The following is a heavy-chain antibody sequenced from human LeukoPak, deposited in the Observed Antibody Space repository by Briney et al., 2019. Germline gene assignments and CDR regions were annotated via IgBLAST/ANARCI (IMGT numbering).Heavy chain of an antibody. J-gene: IGHJ4*02. V-gene: IGHV4-59*12. CDR3: ARDGRFPPEVLPRYFDY. CDR2: LYYNGRT. CDR1: GGSISTYY. D-gene: IGHD1-26*01. Sequence: SETLSLTCTVSGGSISTYYWSWIRQPPGKGLEWIGYLYYNGRTNYNPSLKSRVTLSLDTSKNQFSLKLSSVTAADTAVYYCARDGRFPPEVLPRYFDYWGQGTLVTVSS.